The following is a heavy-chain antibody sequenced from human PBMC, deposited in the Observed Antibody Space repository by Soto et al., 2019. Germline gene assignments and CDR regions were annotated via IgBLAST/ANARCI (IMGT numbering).Heavy chain of an antibody. Sequence: QVQLVESGGGVVQPGRSLRLSCAASGFTFSNYGIHWVRQAPGKGLEWVAVIWNYGSYKYYADSVKGRFTISRDNSKNTLDLQMNSLRAEDTAVYYCARDPDLVTADARYGLDVWGQGTTVTVSS. J-gene: IGHJ6*02. CDR1: GFTFSNYG. CDR2: IWNYGSYK. D-gene: IGHD2-21*02. V-gene: IGHV3-33*01. CDR3: ARDPDLVTADARYGLDV.